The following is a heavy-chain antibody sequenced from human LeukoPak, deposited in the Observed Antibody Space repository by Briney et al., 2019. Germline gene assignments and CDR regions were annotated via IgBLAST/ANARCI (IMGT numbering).Heavy chain of an antibody. CDR2: INPSGGST. CDR1: GDTFTSYY. CDR3: AREASITMTGYAFDI. Sequence: ASVKVSCKASGDTFTSYYMHWVRQAPGQGLEWMGIINPSGGSTSYAQKFQGRVTMTRDTSTSTVYMEVSSLRSEDTAVYYCAREASITMTGYAFDIWGQGTMVTVSS. D-gene: IGHD3-22*01. V-gene: IGHV1-46*01. J-gene: IGHJ3*02.